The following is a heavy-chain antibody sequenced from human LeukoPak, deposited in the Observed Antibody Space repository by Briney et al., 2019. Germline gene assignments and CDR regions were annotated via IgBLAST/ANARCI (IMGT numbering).Heavy chain of an antibody. Sequence: ASVKVSCKASGYTFTSYAMHWVRQAPGQRLEWMGWINAGNGNTKYSQKFRGRVTITRDTSASTAYMELSSLRSEDTAVYYCARDLYQYSSGWSFDYWGQGTLVTVSS. D-gene: IGHD6-19*01. V-gene: IGHV1-3*01. J-gene: IGHJ4*02. CDR1: GYTFTSYA. CDR3: ARDLYQYSSGWSFDY. CDR2: INAGNGNT.